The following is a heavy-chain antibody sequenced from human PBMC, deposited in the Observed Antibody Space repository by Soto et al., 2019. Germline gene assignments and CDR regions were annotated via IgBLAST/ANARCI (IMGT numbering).Heavy chain of an antibody. CDR1: GGTFSSYA. V-gene: IGHV1-69*01. CDR2: IIPIFGTA. CDR3: AACGAWELLPCELFY. J-gene: IGHJ4*02. Sequence: QVQLVHSGAEVKKPGSSVKVSCKASGGTFSSYAISWVRQAPGQGLELMGGIIPIFGTANYAQKFQGTVTIPADECTHTAYIALSRPRPEDTAVYYCAACGAWELLPCELFYGVQGTMFTVSA. D-gene: IGHD1-26*01.